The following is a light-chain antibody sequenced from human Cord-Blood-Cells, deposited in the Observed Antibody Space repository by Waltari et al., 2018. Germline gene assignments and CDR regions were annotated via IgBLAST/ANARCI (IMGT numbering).Light chain of an antibody. J-gene: IGLJ2*01. Sequence: QSALTQPASVSGSPGPSIPIPCTGTSSDVGSYNLFSWYQQHPGKAPKLMIYEGSKRPSGVSNRFSGSKSGNTASLTISGLQAEDEADYYCCSYAGSSTFVVFGGGTKLTVL. V-gene: IGLV2-23*03. CDR3: CSYAGSSTFVV. CDR1: SSDVGSYNL. CDR2: EGS.